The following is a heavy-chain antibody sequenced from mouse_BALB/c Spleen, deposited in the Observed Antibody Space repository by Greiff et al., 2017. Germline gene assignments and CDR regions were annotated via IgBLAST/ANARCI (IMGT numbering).Heavy chain of an antibody. D-gene: IGHD1-1*01. J-gene: IGHJ2*01. V-gene: IGHV1-37*01. Sequence: EVKLVESGPELVKPGASVKISCKASGYSFTGYFMNWVKQRHGKSLEWIGRINPYNGDTFYNQKFKGKATLTVDKSSSTAHMELLSLTSEDSAVYYCGRSEGVITTVVAPFDYWGQGTTLTVSS. CDR1: GYSFTGYF. CDR2: INPYNGDT. CDR3: GRSEGVITTVVAPFDY.